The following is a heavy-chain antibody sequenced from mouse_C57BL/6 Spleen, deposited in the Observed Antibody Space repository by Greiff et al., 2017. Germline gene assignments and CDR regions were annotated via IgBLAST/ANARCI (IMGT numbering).Heavy chain of an antibody. J-gene: IGHJ3*01. D-gene: IGHD2-2*01. CDR2: IDPSDSYT. CDR1: GYTFTSYW. CDR3: ARDGGYDRGFAY. V-gene: IGHV1-59*01. Sequence: VQLQQPGAELVRPGTSVKLSCKASGYTFTSYWMHWEKQRPGQGLEWIGVIDPSDSYTNYNQKFKGKATLTVDTSSSTAYMQLSSLTSEDSAVYYCARDGGYDRGFAYWGQGTLVTVSA.